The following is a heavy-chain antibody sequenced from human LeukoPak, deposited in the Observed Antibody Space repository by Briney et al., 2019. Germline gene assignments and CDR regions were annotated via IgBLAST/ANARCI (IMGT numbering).Heavy chain of an antibody. CDR1: GYSFTTYW. CDR3: ARRGGYSYGYGWLDS. CDR2: IYPGDSET. J-gene: IGHJ5*01. Sequence: SGESLKISCKGSGYSFTTYWIGWVRQMPGKGLEWMGIIYPGDSETRYNPSFQGQVSISADKSISTAFLQWSSLKASDTAMYYCARRGGYSYGYGWLDSWGQGTLVTVSS. V-gene: IGHV5-51*01. D-gene: IGHD5-18*01.